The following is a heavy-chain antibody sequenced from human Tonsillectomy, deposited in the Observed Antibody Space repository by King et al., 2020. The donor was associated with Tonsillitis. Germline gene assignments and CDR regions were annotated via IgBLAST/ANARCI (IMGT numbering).Heavy chain of an antibody. V-gene: IGHV3-30-3*01. CDR1: GFTFSSYA. CDR3: ARAPRYGGNAGYFDY. Sequence: VQLVESGGGVVQPGRSLRLSCAASGFTFSSYAMHWVRQAPGKWLEWVAAISYDGNNEYYADSVKGRFTISRDNSKNTLYLQMNSLIPEDTAVYYCARAPRYGGNAGYFDYWGQGTLVTVSS. D-gene: IGHD4-23*01. J-gene: IGHJ4*02. CDR2: ISYDGNNE.